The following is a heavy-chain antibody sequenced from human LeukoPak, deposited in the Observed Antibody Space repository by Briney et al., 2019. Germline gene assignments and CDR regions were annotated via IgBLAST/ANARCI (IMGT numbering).Heavy chain of an antibody. V-gene: IGHV4-34*01. Sequence: SETLSLTCAVYGGSFSGYYWSWIRQPPGKGLEWIGEINHSGSTNYNPSLKSRVTISVDTSKNQFSLKLSSVTAADTAVYCCARGHEELVGNCSSTSCYVVGFDPWGQGTLVTVSS. CDR3: ARGHEELVGNCSSTSCYVVGFDP. CDR1: GGSFSGYY. CDR2: INHSGST. D-gene: IGHD2-2*01. J-gene: IGHJ5*02.